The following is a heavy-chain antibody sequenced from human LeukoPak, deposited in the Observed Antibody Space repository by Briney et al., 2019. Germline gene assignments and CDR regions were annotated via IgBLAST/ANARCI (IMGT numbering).Heavy chain of an antibody. Sequence: SVKVSCKASGGTFSSYAISWVRQAPGQGLEWMGRITPILGIANYAQKFQGRVTITADKSTSTAYMELSSLRSEDTAVYYCARDSRPYSGSYQYYFDYWGQGTLVTVSS. CDR3: ARDSRPYSGSYQYYFDY. V-gene: IGHV1-69*04. CDR2: ITPILGIA. CDR1: GGTFSSYA. D-gene: IGHD1-26*01. J-gene: IGHJ4*02.